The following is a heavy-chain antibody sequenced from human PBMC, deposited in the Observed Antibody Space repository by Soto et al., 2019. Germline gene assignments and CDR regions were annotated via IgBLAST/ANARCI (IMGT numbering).Heavy chain of an antibody. CDR2: ISGSGGSI. J-gene: IGHJ6*02. CDR1: GFTFSTYA. Sequence: EVQLLESGGGLVQPGGSLRLSCAASGFTFSTYAMNWVRQAPGNGLEWVSAISGSGGSIHYADSVKGQFTISRENSKNTLYLQMHSLRDEDTAVYHCVKGYWKGDVWGQGTTVTVSS. V-gene: IGHV3-23*01. D-gene: IGHD1-1*01. CDR3: VKGYWKGDV.